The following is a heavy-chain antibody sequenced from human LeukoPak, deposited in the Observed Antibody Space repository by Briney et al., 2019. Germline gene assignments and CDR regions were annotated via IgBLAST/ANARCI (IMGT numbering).Heavy chain of an antibody. J-gene: IGHJ4*02. CDR2: INPNSGGT. Sequence: ASVKVSCKASGCTFTGYFMHWVRQAPGQGLEWMGWINPNSGGTKYAQKFQGRVTMTRDTSITTAYMELSRLTSDDTAVYYCARGRGAATTVITATLDDYWGQGTLVTVS. CDR1: GCTFTGYF. CDR3: ARGRGAATTVITATLDDY. V-gene: IGHV1-2*02. D-gene: IGHD4-17*01.